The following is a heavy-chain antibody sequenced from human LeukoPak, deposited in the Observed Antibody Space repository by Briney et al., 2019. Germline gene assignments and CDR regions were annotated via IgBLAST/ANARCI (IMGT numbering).Heavy chain of an antibody. CDR1: GYTFSSYA. J-gene: IGHJ4*01. D-gene: IGHD7-27*01. CDR3: ASVVTGERNSYFDY. V-gene: IGHV1-69*13. CDR2: IIPIFGTA. Sequence: SVKVSCKASGYTFSSYAISWVRQAPGQGLEWMGGIIPIFGTANYAQKFQGRVAITADESTSTAYMELSSLRSEDTAVYYCASVVTGERNSYFDYWGQEPWSPSPQ.